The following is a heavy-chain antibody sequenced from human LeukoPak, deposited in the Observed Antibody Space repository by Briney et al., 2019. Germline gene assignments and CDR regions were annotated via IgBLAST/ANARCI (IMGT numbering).Heavy chain of an antibody. CDR1: GGTFSSYA. CDR3: AREGYGDYKWGTRATKFFDY. Sequence: GASVKVSCKASGGTFSSYAISWVRQAPGQGLEWMGGIIPIFGTANYAQKFQGRVTITADGSTSTAYMELSSLRSEDTAVYYCAREGYGDYKWGTRATKFFDYWGQGTLVTVSS. V-gene: IGHV1-69*13. J-gene: IGHJ4*02. D-gene: IGHD4-17*01. CDR2: IIPIFGTA.